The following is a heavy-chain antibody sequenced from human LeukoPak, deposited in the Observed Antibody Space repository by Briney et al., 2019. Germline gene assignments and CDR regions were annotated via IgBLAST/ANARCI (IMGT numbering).Heavy chain of an antibody. CDR3: ARDSDSSGYFDY. CDR1: GGSISSGGYS. V-gene: IGHV4-30-2*01. CDR2: IYHSGST. D-gene: IGHD3-22*01. J-gene: IGHJ4*02. Sequence: SQTLSLTCAVSGGSISSGGYSWSWIRQPPGKGLEWIGYIYHSGSTYYNPSLKSRVTISVDTSKNQFSLKLSSVTAADTAVYYCARDSDSSGYFDYWGQGTLVTVSS.